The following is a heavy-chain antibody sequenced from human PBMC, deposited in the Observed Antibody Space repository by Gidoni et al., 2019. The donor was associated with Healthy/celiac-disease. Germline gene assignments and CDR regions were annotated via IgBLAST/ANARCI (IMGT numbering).Heavy chain of an antibody. CDR3: ARLPYYYDSSGYYIDY. D-gene: IGHD3-22*01. V-gene: IGHV4-39*01. CDR1: GGSISSSSYY. J-gene: IGHJ4*02. CDR2: IYYSGST. Sequence: QLQLQESGPGLVKPSETLSLTRTVSGGSISSSSYYWGWIRQPPGKGLEWIGSIYYSGSTYYNPSLKRRVTISVDTSKNQFSLKLSTVTAADTAVYYCARLPYYYDSSGYYIDYWGQGTLVTVSS.